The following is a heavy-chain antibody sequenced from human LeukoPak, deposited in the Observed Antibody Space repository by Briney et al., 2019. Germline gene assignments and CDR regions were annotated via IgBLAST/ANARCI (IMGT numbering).Heavy chain of an antibody. CDR2: ISGDGSTT. Sequence: GGSLRLPCAASGFTFSSYWMHWVRQAPGKGLVWVSRISGDGSTTSYADSVKGRFTISRDNAKNTLHLQMNSLRVEDTSVYYCARGTYYGSFDLWGQGTLVTVSS. CDR1: GFTFSSYW. V-gene: IGHV3-74*01. CDR3: ARGTYYGSFDL. J-gene: IGHJ4*02. D-gene: IGHD4-17*01.